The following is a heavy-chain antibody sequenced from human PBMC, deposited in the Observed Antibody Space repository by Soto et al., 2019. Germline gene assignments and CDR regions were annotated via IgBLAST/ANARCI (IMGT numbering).Heavy chain of an antibody. V-gene: IGHV3-20*01. D-gene: IGHD3-10*01. CDR2: INWNGGST. Sequence: GGSLRLSCAASGFTFDDYGMSWVRQAPGKGLEWVSGINWNGGSTGYADSVKGRFTISRDNAKNSLYLQMNSLRAEDTALYHCARVVWFGEFYYMDVWGKGTTVTVSS. CDR1: GFTFDDYG. CDR3: ARVVWFGEFYYMDV. J-gene: IGHJ6*03.